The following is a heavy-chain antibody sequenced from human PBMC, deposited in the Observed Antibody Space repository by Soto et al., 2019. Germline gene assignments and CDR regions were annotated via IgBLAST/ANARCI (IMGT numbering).Heavy chain of an antibody. Sequence: GGSLRLSCAASGFTFSTYWMHWIRQVPGKGLEWVSRINSDGSNKYYADSVKGRFTISRDNSKNTLYLQMNSLRAEDTAAYYCAKGGVGSTSNAFDIWGQGTIVTVSS. CDR3: AKGGVGSTSNAFDI. D-gene: IGHD1-26*01. V-gene: IGHV3-30*02. CDR1: GFTFSTYW. J-gene: IGHJ3*02. CDR2: INSDGSNK.